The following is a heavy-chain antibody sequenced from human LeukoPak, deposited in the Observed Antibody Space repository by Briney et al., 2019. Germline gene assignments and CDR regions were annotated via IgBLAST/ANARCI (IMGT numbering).Heavy chain of an antibody. CDR3: ARDSRRGYSYGYQDY. CDR2: IIPIFGTA. J-gene: IGHJ4*02. D-gene: IGHD5-18*01. CDR1: GGTFSSYA. V-gene: IGHV1-69*13. Sequence: RASVTVSCKASGGTFSSYAISWVRQAPGQGLEWMGGIIPIFGTANYAQKFQGRVTITADESTSTAYMELSSLRSEDTAVYYCARDSRRGYSYGYQDYWGQGTLVTVSS.